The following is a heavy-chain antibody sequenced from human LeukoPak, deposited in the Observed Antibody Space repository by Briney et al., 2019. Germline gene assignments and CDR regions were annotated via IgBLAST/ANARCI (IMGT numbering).Heavy chain of an antibody. D-gene: IGHD3-9*01. CDR3: ARATDIVTGYYNNYFDF. CDR2: IMPIFGTA. J-gene: IGHJ4*02. V-gene: IGHV1-69*13. CDR1: GYTFTNYG. Sequence: SVKVSCKASGYTFTNYGITWVRQAPGQGLEWMGGIMPIFGTAKYAQKFQGRVTITADESTTTAYMELSSLRSEDTAVYYCARATDIVTGYYNNYFDFWGQGTLVTVSS.